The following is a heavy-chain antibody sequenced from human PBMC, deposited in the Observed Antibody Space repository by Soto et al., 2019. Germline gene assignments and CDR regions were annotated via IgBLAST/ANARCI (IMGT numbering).Heavy chain of an antibody. D-gene: IGHD2-2*01. CDR1: GSLFISYG. CDR3: ARDRCSSTSCARGNWYFDL. CDR2: IIPSIGLA. Sequence: QVQLVQSGAEVKKPGSPVKVSCKASGSLFISYGISWVRQAPGQGLEWMGRIIPSIGLANYAQKFQGRVTITADKSTSTAFLDLSSLGPEDTATYYCARDRCSSTSCARGNWYFDLWGRGTLVTVSS. V-gene: IGHV1-69*04. J-gene: IGHJ2*01.